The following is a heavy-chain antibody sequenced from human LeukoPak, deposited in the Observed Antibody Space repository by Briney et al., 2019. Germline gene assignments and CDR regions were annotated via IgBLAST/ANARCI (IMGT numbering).Heavy chain of an antibody. V-gene: IGHV3-7*01. CDR2: IKQDGSEK. D-gene: IGHD6-13*01. J-gene: IGHJ4*02. CDR1: GFTFSSYW. CDR3: ARIPPLSSSSYYFDY. Sequence: RGSLRLSCAASGFTFSSYWMSWVRQAPGKGLEWVANIKQDGSEKYYVDSVKGRFTISRDNAKNSLYLQMNGLRAEDTAVYYCARIPPLSSSSYYFDYWGQGTLVTVSS.